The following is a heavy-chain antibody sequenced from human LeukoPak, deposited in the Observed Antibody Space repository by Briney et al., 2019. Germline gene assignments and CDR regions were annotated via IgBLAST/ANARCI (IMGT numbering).Heavy chain of an antibody. Sequence: ASVKVSCKASGYTFTSYAMHWVRQAPGQRLEWMGWINAGNGNTKYSQKFQGRATITWDTSASTAYMELSSLRSEDTAVYYCARGKEENLLWFGELSRWGNRGGDWFDPWGQGTLVTVSS. CDR3: ARGKEENLLWFGELSRWGNRGGDWFDP. J-gene: IGHJ5*02. D-gene: IGHD3-10*01. V-gene: IGHV1-3*01. CDR1: GYTFTSYA. CDR2: INAGNGNT.